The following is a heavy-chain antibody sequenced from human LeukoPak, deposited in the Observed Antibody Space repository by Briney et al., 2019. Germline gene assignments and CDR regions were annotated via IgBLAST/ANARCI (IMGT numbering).Heavy chain of an antibody. J-gene: IGHJ4*02. CDR3: ARDGLDCSSTSCYGDY. V-gene: IGHV3-64*01. CDR2: ISSTGGST. D-gene: IGHD2-2*01. Sequence: GGSLRLSCAASGFTFSSYAMHWVRQAPGKGLEYVSAISSTGGSTYYANSVKGRFTISRDNSKNTLYLQMGSLRAEDMAVYYCARDGLDCSSTSCYGDYWGQGTLVTVSS. CDR1: GFTFSSYA.